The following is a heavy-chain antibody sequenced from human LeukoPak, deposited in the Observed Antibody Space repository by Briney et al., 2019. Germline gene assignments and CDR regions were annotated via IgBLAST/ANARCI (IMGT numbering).Heavy chain of an antibody. D-gene: IGHD3-22*01. CDR3: ATLPLNYYDSSDY. CDR2: IYYSGST. Sequence: SETLSLTCTVSGGSISSSSYYWGWIRQPPGKGLEWIGSIYYSGSTYYNPSLKSRVTISVDTSKNQFSLKLSSVTAADTAVYYCATLPLNYYDSSDYWGQGTLVTVSS. V-gene: IGHV4-39*07. CDR1: GGSISSSSYY. J-gene: IGHJ4*02.